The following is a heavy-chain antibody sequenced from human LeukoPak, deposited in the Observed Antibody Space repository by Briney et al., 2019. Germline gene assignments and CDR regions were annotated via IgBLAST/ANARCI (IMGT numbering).Heavy chain of an antibody. CDR2: ISGSGDTT. V-gene: IGHV3-23*01. J-gene: IGHJ4*02. CDR1: GFSFGVYA. CDR3: ARPRGTYFGYFDY. D-gene: IGHD1-26*01. Sequence: GGSLRLSCAAAGFSFGVYAMTWVRQAPGKGLEWVSVISGSGDTTYYADSVKGRFTISRDNSKYTVYLQMNSLRAEDTAVYYCARPRGTYFGYFDYWGQGIQVTVSS.